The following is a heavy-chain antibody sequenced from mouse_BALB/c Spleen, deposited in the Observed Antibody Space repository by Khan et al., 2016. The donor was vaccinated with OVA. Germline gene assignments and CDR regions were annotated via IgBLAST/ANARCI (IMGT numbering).Heavy chain of an antibody. CDR3: ARPVYDGYYAWFAY. V-gene: IGHV1-12*01. CDR1: GYTFTGYN. Sequence: VQLQQSGAELVKPGASVKMSCKASGYTFTGYNMHWVKQTPGQGLEWIGAIYPGNGDTSYNQKFKGKATLTADKSSSTASMQLSSLTSEDSAVYYCARPVYDGYYAWFAYWGQGTLVTVSA. D-gene: IGHD2-3*01. J-gene: IGHJ3*01. CDR2: IYPGNGDT.